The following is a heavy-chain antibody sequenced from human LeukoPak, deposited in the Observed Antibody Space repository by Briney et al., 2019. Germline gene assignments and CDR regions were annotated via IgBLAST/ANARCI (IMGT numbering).Heavy chain of an antibody. CDR2: IY. V-gene: IGHV4-4*09. CDR1: GDSISSYY. Sequence: SETLSLTCTVSGDSISSYYWSWTRQPPGKGREWMGYIYNSGSTYTSGATNYNPSLNTRVPLSPDTSKNQFSLKLSCVTATDTAVYFCARGTNISLFPPCGQGTLVTVSS. J-gene: IGHJ5*02. CDR3: ARGTNISLFPP. D-gene: IGHD1-1*01.